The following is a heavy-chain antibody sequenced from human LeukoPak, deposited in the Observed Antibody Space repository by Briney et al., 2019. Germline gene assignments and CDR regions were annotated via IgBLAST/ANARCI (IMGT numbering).Heavy chain of an antibody. CDR1: GGSISSSSYY. CDR3: AGVDTAMVRFQH. D-gene: IGHD5-18*01. Sequence: PSETLSLTCTVSGGSISSSSYYWSWIRQPPGKGLEWIGEINHSGSTNYNPSLKSRVTISVDTSKNQFSLKLSSVTAADTAVYYCAGVDTAMVRFQHWGQGTLVTVSS. J-gene: IGHJ1*01. CDR2: INHSGST. V-gene: IGHV4-39*07.